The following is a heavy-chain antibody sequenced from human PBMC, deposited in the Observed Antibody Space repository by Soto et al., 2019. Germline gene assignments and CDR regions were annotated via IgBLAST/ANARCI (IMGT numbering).Heavy chain of an antibody. CDR3: SRVVSRSLRGWFFDY. CDR2: INPSGGST. V-gene: IGHV1-46*01. D-gene: IGHD6-19*01. Sequence: ASVKVSCKASGYTFTSYYMHWVRQAPGQGLEWMGIINPSGGSTSYAQKLQGRVTMTRDTSTSTVYMELGSLRSEDTAVYYCSRVVSRSLRGWFFDYWGQGTLVTVSS. CDR1: GYTFTSYY. J-gene: IGHJ4*02.